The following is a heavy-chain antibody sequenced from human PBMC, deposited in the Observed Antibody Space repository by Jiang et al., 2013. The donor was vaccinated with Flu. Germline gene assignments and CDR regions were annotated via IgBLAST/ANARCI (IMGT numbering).Heavy chain of an antibody. CDR3: ARQTYYDSSDTFDY. J-gene: IGHJ4*02. CDR2: IYPGDSDT. D-gene: IGHD3-22*01. V-gene: IGHV5-51*01. Sequence: LEWMGIIYPGDSDTRYSPSFQGQVTISADKSISTAYPQWSSLKASDTAMYYCARQTYYDSSDTFDYWGQGTLVTVSS.